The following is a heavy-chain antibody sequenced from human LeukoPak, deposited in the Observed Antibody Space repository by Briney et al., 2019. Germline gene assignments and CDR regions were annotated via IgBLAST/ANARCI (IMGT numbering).Heavy chain of an antibody. V-gene: IGHV3-11*06. Sequence: GGSLRLSCAASGFTFKDYYMSWIRQAPGKGLEWVSYIASGSGYTDYADSVKGRFTISRDNAKNSLYLQMNSLRDEDTAVYYCARVWGLAVAGGEIEYWGQGTLVTVSS. CDR1: GFTFKDYY. CDR2: IASGSGYT. J-gene: IGHJ4*02. CDR3: ARVWGLAVAGGEIEY. D-gene: IGHD6-13*01.